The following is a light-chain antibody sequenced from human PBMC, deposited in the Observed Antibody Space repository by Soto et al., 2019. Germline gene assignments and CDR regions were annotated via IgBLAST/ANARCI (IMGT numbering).Light chain of an antibody. V-gene: IGKV1-27*01. Sequence: DIQVTQSPPSLSASVGDRVTITCRASRDIDNSLAWYQQVPGKAPKLLIYAASTLQSGVPSRFRGSGSGTSFILTITSLQPEDVATYYCLQDSNYPLTFGGGTKVEIK. CDR1: RDIDNS. J-gene: IGKJ4*01. CDR3: LQDSNYPLT. CDR2: AAS.